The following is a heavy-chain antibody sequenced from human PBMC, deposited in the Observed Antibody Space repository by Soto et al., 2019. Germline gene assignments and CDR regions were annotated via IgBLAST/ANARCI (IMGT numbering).Heavy chain of an antibody. Sequence: ASVKVSWKASGGTFSSYAISWVRQAPGQGLEWMGGIIPIFGTANYAQKFQGRVTITADESTSTAYMELSSLRSEDTAVYYCARDEVSSSPSYYYDVMDFWGQGTTVTVYS. CDR3: ARDEVSSSPSYYYDVMDF. V-gene: IGHV1-69*13. CDR2: IIPIFGTA. J-gene: IGHJ6*02. CDR1: GGTFSSYA.